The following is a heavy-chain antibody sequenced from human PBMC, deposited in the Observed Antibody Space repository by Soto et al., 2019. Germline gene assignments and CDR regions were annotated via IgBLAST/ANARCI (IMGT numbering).Heavy chain of an antibody. J-gene: IGHJ4*02. D-gene: IGHD7-27*01. Sequence: WGSLRLPCAASAFTFSSYAMHWVRQAPSKGRAWVAVISYDGTNKYYADSVKGRFTISRDNSKNTLYLQMNSLRAEDTAVYYCARNWELLYYFDYWGQGTLVTVSS. CDR2: ISYDGTNK. CDR1: AFTFSSYA. V-gene: IGHV3-30-3*01. CDR3: ARNWELLYYFDY.